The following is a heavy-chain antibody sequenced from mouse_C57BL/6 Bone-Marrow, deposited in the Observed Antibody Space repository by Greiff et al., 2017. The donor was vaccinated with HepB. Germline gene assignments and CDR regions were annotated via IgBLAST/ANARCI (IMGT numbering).Heavy chain of an antibody. Sequence: EVQGVESGGGLVQPGGSLKLSCAASGFTFSDYYMYWVRQTPEKRLEWVAYISNGGGSTYYPDTVKGRFTISRDNAMNTLYLQMSRLKSEDTAMYYCARLSSDYFDYWGQGTTLTVSS. CDR3: ARLSSDYFDY. V-gene: IGHV5-12*01. J-gene: IGHJ2*01. D-gene: IGHD3-1*01. CDR1: GFTFSDYY. CDR2: ISNGGGST.